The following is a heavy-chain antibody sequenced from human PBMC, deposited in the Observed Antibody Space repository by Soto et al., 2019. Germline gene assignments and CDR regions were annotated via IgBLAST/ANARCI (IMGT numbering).Heavy chain of an antibody. CDR3: ATDGSQQWPGRSFDY. Sequence: ASVNVSCKVSGYTLTELSMHWVRQAPGKGLEWMGGFDTEDGETIYAQKFQGRVTMTKDTSTDTAYMELSSLRSEDTAVYYCATDGSQQWPGRSFDYWGQGTLVTVSS. J-gene: IGHJ4*02. D-gene: IGHD6-19*01. V-gene: IGHV1-24*01. CDR2: FDTEDGET. CDR1: GYTLTELS.